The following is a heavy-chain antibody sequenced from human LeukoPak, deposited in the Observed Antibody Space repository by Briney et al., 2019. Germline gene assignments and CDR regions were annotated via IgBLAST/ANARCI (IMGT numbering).Heavy chain of an antibody. CDR2: IYHSGST. CDR1: GGSISSGGYY. CDR3: ARMVWFGVYYFDY. J-gene: IGHJ4*02. V-gene: IGHV4-30-2*01. Sequence: SETLSLTCTVSGGSISSGGYYWSWIRQPPGKGLEWIGYIYHSGSTNYNPSLKSRVTISVDKSKNQFSLKLSSVTAADTAVYYCARMVWFGVYYFDYWGQGTLVTVSS. D-gene: IGHD3-10*01.